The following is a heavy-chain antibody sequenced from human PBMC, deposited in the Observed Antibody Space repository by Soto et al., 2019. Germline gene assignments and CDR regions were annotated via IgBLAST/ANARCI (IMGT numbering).Heavy chain of an antibody. J-gene: IGHJ5*02. CDR2: IYYSGST. CDR3: ARDGLVYSNLRSQLWFDP. CDR1: GGSISSYY. Sequence: SETLSLTCTVSGGSISSYYWSWIRQPPGKGLEWIGYIYYSGSTNYNPSLKSRVTISVDTSKNQFSLKLSSVTAADTAVYYCARDGLVYSNLRSQLWFDPWGQGTLVTVSS. D-gene: IGHD4-4*01. V-gene: IGHV4-59*01.